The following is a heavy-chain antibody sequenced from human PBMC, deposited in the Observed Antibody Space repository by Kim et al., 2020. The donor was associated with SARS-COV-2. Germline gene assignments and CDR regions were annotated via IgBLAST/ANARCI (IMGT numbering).Heavy chain of an antibody. V-gene: IGHV3-9*01. CDR3: AKDFSSSWPGDYFDY. CDR2: ISWNSGSI. D-gene: IGHD6-13*01. Sequence: GGSLRLSCAASGFTFDDYAMHWVRQAPGKGLEWVSGISWNSGSIGYADSVKGRFTISRDNAKNSLYLQMNSLRAEDTALYYCAKDFSSSWPGDYFDYWGQGTLVTVSS. J-gene: IGHJ4*02. CDR1: GFTFDDYA.